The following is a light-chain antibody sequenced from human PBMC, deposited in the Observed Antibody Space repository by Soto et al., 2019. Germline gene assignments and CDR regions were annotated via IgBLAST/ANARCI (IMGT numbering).Light chain of an antibody. Sequence: DIQMTQSPSSLSASVGDRVTITCRASQSISDYLHWYQQKPGEAPKLLIYVASRLESGVPSRFRGGRSTTEFTLTIRSLQPEDVATYFFQQSYSTPLTFGGGTKVEIK. V-gene: IGKV1-39*01. CDR3: QQSYSTPLT. CDR1: QSISDY. J-gene: IGKJ4*01. CDR2: VAS.